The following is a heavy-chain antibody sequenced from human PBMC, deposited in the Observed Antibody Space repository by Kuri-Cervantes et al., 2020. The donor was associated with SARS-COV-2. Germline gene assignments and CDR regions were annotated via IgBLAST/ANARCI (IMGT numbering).Heavy chain of an antibody. Sequence: GESMKIFCAASRFNCSSYWMDWVRQAPGKGLVWVSRTNRDGSSTSYADSVKGRFTISRDNSKTTLYLQINSLRAEDTAVYYCARYDHYYGSGSYARYYYYGMDVWGQGNTVNVSS. CDR3: ARYDHYYGSGSYARYYYYGMDV. D-gene: IGHD3-10*01. V-gene: IGHV3-74*01. CDR1: RFNCSSYW. J-gene: IGHJ6*02. CDR2: TNRDGSST.